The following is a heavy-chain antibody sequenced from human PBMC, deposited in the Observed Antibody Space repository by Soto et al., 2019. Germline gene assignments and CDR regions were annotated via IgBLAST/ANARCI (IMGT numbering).Heavy chain of an antibody. CDR3: AREGVYCSSTSCYELVWSTMDV. CDR2: IIPIFGTA. D-gene: IGHD2-2*01. V-gene: IGHV1-69*01. CDR1: GGTFSSYA. Sequence: QVQLVQSGAEVKKPGSSVKVSCKASGGTFSSYAISWVRQAPGQGLEWMGGIIPIFGTANYAQKFQGRVTITADESTSTAYMELSSLRSEDTAVYYCAREGVYCSSTSCYELVWSTMDVWGQGTTVTVAS. J-gene: IGHJ6*02.